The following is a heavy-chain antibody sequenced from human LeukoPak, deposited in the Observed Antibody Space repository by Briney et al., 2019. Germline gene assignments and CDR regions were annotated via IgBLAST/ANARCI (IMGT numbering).Heavy chain of an antibody. CDR3: ARSSGWRDAFDF. V-gene: IGHV4-31*03. CDR2: TYNSGNT. Sequence: PSETLSLTCSVSGGSISISGFYWHWIRQLPGRGLEWIGYTYNSGNTYYNPSFGSRVAISTDTSMNQFFLKSHSVTAADTAVYYCARSSGWRDAFDFWGRGTMVTVSS. D-gene: IGHD6-19*01. J-gene: IGHJ3*01. CDR1: GGSISISGFY.